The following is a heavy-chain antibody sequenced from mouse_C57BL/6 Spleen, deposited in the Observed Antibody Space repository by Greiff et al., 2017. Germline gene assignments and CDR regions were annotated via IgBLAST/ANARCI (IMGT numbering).Heavy chain of an antibody. Sequence: EVKLVESGGDLVKPGGSLKLSCAASGFTFSSYGMSWVRQTPDKRLEWVATISSGGSYTYYPDSVKGRFTITRDNAKNTLYLQMRSLTSEDTAMYYCARGEFAYWGQGTLVTVSA. J-gene: IGHJ3*01. CDR3: ARGEFAY. CDR1: GFTFSSYG. CDR2: ISSGGSYT. V-gene: IGHV5-6*01.